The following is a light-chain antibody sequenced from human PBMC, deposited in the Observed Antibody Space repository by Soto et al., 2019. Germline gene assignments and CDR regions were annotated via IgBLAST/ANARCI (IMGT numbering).Light chain of an antibody. J-gene: IGKJ2*03. Sequence: IVMTQSPDSLAVSLGERATINCKSSESVFYSSSNKNYLAWFQQHPGQPPKLLISWASSRESGVPDRCSGSGSEKDFTLNISRLQAEDVAMYFCHQYRSIPYSFGQGTKLEIK. V-gene: IGKV4-1*01. CDR3: HQYRSIPYS. CDR2: WAS. CDR1: ESVFYSSSNKNY.